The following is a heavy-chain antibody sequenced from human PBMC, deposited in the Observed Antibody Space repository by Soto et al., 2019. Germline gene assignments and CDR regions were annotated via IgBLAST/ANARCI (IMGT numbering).Heavy chain of an antibody. J-gene: IGHJ4*02. V-gene: IGHV3-30*03. CDR1: GFTFSSYG. D-gene: IGHD6-19*01. Sequence: QVQLVESGGGVVQPGRSLRLSCAASGFTFSSYGMHWVRQAPGKGLEWVAVISYDGSNKYYADSVKGRFTISRDNSKNTLYLQMNSLRAEDTAVYYCLAVAGRNYFDYRGQGTLVTVSS. CDR3: LAVAGRNYFDY. CDR2: ISYDGSNK.